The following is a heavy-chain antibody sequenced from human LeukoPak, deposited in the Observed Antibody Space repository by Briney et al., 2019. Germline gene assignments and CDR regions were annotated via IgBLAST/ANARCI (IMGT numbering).Heavy chain of an antibody. CDR1: GFTVSSNY. D-gene: IGHD3-3*01. Sequence: AGGSLRLSCAASGFTVSSNYMSWVRQAPGKGLEWVSVIYSGGSTYYADSVKGRFTISRDNSKNTLYLQMNSLRAEDTAVYYCARPTSYDFWGGYYWGQGTLVTVSS. V-gene: IGHV3-66*02. J-gene: IGHJ4*02. CDR3: ARPTSYDFWGGYY. CDR2: IYSGGST.